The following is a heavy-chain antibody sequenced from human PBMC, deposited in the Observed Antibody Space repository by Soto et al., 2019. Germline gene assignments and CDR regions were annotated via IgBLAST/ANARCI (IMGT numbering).Heavy chain of an antibody. CDR2: IYYSGST. D-gene: IGHD3-16*01. CDR3: ARAMITFGGVDALDY. Sequence: SETLSLTCTVSGGSISSGGYYWSWIRQHPGKGLEWIGYIYYSGSTYYNPSLKSRVTISVDTSKNQFSLKLSSVTAADTAVYYCARAMITFGGVDALDYWGQGTPVTVSS. V-gene: IGHV4-31*03. CDR1: GGSISSGGYY. J-gene: IGHJ4*02.